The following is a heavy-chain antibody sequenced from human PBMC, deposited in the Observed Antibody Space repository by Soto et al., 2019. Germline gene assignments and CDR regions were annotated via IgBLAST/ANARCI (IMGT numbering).Heavy chain of an antibody. CDR2: INPNSGGT. Sequence: QVQLVQSGAEVKKPGASVKVSCKASGYTFTDYYMAWVRQAPGQGIEWMGWINPNSGGTGYAQKFQGRVTMTRDTSINTAYMELRSLSSDDTAVYYCARGGSIVVEPAATPDFDPWGQGTLVTVSS. J-gene: IGHJ5*02. D-gene: IGHD2-2*02. V-gene: IGHV1-2*02. CDR1: GYTFTDYY. CDR3: ARGGSIVVEPAATPDFDP.